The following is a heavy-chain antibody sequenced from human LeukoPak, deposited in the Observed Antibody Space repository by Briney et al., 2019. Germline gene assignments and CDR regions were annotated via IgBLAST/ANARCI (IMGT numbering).Heavy chain of an antibody. D-gene: IGHD3-10*01. V-gene: IGHV3-23*01. Sequence: GGSLRLSCAASGVTFSSDAMSWGRQGPGKGLEWVSAISGIGGSTYYAASVKGRFTISRDNSKNTLYLQMNSLGAEDTAVYYCAKDPMVRGIVGYWGQRTLVTVSS. CDR3: AKDPMVRGIVGY. CDR1: GVTFSSDA. CDR2: ISGIGGST. J-gene: IGHJ4*02.